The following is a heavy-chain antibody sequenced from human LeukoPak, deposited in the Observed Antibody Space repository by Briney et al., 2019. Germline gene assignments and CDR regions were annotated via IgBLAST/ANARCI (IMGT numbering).Heavy chain of an antibody. CDR1: GGSISSGSYY. V-gene: IGHV4-61*02. CDR2: IYTSGST. J-gene: IGHJ5*02. Sequence: SQTLSLTCTVSGGSISSGSYYWSWIRQPAGKGLEWIGRIYTSGSTNYNPSLKSRVTISVDTSKNQFSLKLSSVTAADTAVYYCARAYNFSARFDPWGQGTLVTVSS. CDR3: ARAYNFSARFDP. D-gene: IGHD3/OR15-3a*01.